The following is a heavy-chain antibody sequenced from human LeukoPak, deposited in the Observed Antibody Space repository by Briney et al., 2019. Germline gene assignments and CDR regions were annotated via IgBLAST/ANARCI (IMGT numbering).Heavy chain of an antibody. CDR2: ISPYTSGT. J-gene: IGHJ4*02. CDR1: GYTFTAYY. CDR3: VRDHNSENWGSLGK. D-gene: IGHD7-27*01. Sequence: ASVKVSCKASGYTFTAYYIHWVRQAPGQGLEWMGWISPYTSGTNYAQKFQGRVTITQDRSSNTVYMDLNRLTSDDTALYYCVRDHNSENWGSLGKWGQGTLVTVSS. V-gene: IGHV1-2*02.